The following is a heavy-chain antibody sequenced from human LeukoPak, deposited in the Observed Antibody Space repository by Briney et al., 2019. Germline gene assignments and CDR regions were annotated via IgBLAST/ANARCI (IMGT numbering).Heavy chain of an antibody. Sequence: SETLSLTCTVSGGSISSSSYYWGWIRQPPGKGLEWIGSIYYSGSTYYNPSLKSRVTISVDTSKNQFSLKLSSVTAADTAMYYCARHSSGWYGVDYWGQGTLVTVSS. CDR1: GGSISSSSYY. CDR3: ARHSSGWYGVDY. D-gene: IGHD6-19*01. J-gene: IGHJ4*02. V-gene: IGHV4-39*01. CDR2: IYYSGST.